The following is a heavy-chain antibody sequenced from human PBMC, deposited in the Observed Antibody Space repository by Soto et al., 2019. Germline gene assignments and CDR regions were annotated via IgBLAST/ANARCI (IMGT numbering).Heavy chain of an antibody. J-gene: IGHJ3*02. CDR2: IYYSGST. Sequence: TLSLTCTVSGGSISSYYWSWIRQPPGKGLEWIGYIYYSGSTNYNPSLKSQVTISVDTSKNQFSLKLSSVTAADTAVYYCAKNYGYAFEIRGQATMIPVSS. D-gene: IGHD3-10*01. CDR1: GGSISSYY. CDR3: AKNYGYAFEI. V-gene: IGHV4-59*01.